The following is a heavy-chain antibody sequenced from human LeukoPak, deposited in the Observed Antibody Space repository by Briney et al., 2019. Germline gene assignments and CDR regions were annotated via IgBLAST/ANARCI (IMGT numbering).Heavy chain of an antibody. CDR1: GFTFSSYS. V-gene: IGHV3-21*01. D-gene: IGHD3-3*01. CDR3: ARDGKDRKVLRFLEWGNRHQYYFDY. CDR2: ISSSSSYI. Sequence: PGGSLRLSCAASGFTFSSYSMNWVRQAPGKGLEWVSSISSSSSYIYYADSVKGRFTISRDNAKNSLYLQMNSLRAEDTAVYYCARDGKDRKVLRFLEWGNRHQYYFDYWGQGTLVTVSS. J-gene: IGHJ4*02.